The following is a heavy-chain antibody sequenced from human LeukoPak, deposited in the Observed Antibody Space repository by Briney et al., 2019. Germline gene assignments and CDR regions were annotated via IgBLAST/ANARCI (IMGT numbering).Heavy chain of an antibody. J-gene: IGHJ4*02. D-gene: IGHD3-10*01. CDR2: ISYDGSNK. CDR3: AKDPYYYGSGSLYY. CDR1: GFTFSSYG. V-gene: IGHV3-30*18. Sequence: GESLRLSCAASGFTFSSYGMHWVRQAPGKGLEWVAVISYDGSNKYYADSVKGRFTISRDNSKNTLYLQMNSLRAEDTAVYYCAKDPYYYGSGSLYYWGQGTLVTVSS.